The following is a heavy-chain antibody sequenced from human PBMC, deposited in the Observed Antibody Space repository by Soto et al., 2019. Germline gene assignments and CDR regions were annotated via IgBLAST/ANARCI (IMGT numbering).Heavy chain of an antibody. D-gene: IGHD6-25*01. V-gene: IGHV4-31*03. CDR1: GGSISSVGHD. Sequence: PSETLSLTCSVSGGSISSVGHDGTWIRQQPGKGLEWIGYIYYSGSTDYNPSLKSRVTISVDRSKNQFSLNLSSVTAADTAIYYCARESGGYDSSTRYGLDVWGQGTTVTVSS. CDR2: IYYSGST. CDR3: ARESGGYDSSTRYGLDV. J-gene: IGHJ6*02.